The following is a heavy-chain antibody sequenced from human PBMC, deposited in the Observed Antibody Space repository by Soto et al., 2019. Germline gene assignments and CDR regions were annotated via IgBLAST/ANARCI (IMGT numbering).Heavy chain of an antibody. CDR3: AKDIGSSIRSYYYGMDV. CDR2: ISWNSGSI. J-gene: IGHJ6*02. V-gene: IGHV3-9*01. CDR1: GFTFDDYA. Sequence: EVQLVESGGGLVQPGRSLRLSCAASGFTFDDYAMHWVRQAPGKGLEWVSGISWNSGSIGYADSVKGRFTISRDNAKKSLYLQTNSLRAEDTALYYCAKDIGSSIRSYYYGMDVWGQGTTVTVSS. D-gene: IGHD6-6*01.